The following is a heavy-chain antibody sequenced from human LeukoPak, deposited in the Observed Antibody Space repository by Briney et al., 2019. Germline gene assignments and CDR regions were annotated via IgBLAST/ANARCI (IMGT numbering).Heavy chain of an antibody. CDR1: GGSFSGYY. J-gene: IGHJ5*02. CDR3: ARGFLYSSRWYRSPGSWFDP. Sequence: SETLSLTCAVYGGSFSGYYWSWIRQPPGKGLEWIGEINHSGSTNYNPSLKSRVTISVDTSKNQFSLKLSSVTAADTAVYYCARGFLYSSRWYRSPGSWFDPWGQGTLVTVSS. D-gene: IGHD6-13*01. CDR2: INHSGST. V-gene: IGHV4-34*01.